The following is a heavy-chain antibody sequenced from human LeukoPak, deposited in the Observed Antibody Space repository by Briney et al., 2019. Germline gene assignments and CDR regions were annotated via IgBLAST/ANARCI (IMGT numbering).Heavy chain of an antibody. J-gene: IGHJ3*02. CDR3: AKEVSSPHAFDI. CDR2: ISSGGST. Sequence: GGSLRLSCAAAGFTFNNYAMSWVRQAPGKGLKWVSGISSGGSTYYADSVKGRFTISRDNSKNTVYLQMNSLRAEDTAVYYCAKEVSSPHAFDIWGQGTMVTVSS. V-gene: IGHV3-23*01. CDR1: GFTFNNYA.